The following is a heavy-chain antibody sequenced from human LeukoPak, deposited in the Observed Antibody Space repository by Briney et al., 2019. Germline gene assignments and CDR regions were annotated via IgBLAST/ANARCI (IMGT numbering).Heavy chain of an antibody. D-gene: IGHD3-22*01. CDR2: ISGSGGRT. J-gene: IGHJ5*02. CDR3: AKMAVVVIRGGNWFDP. V-gene: IGHV3-23*01. CDR1: GFTFSSYA. Sequence: GGSLRLSCAASGFTFSSYAMSWVRQAPGKGLEWVSAISGSGGRTYYADSVKGRFTISRDNSKNTLYLQMNSLRAADTAVYYCAKMAVVVIRGGNWFDPWGQGTLVTVSS.